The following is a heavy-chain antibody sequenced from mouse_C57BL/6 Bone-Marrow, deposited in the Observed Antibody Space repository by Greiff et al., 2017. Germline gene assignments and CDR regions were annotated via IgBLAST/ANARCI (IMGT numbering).Heavy chain of an antibody. J-gene: IGHJ2*01. D-gene: IGHD2-2*01. CDR3: TRGRWLRRGMYYGYFDY. CDR1: GYTFTDYE. CDR2: IDPETGGT. Sequence: VQLQQSGAELVRPGASVTLSCKASGYTFTDYEMPWVKQTPVHGLEWIGAIDPETGGTAYNQKFKGKAILTADKSSSTAYMELRSLTSEDSAVYYCTRGRWLRRGMYYGYFDYWGQGTTLTVSS. V-gene: IGHV1-15*01.